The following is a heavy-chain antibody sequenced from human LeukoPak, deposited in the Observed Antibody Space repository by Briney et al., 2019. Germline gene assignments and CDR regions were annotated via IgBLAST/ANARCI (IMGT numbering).Heavy chain of an antibody. CDR1: GFTFSSYW. V-gene: IGHV3-74*01. CDR2: INSDESST. D-gene: IGHD2-2*01. CDR3: GRALSVVPSTLVDV. Sequence: AGGSLRLSCAASGFTFSSYWMHWVRQAPGKGLVWVSRINSDESSTYYADSVKGRFTISRDNAKSTLYLQMHSLRAEDTAVYYCGRALSVVPSTLVDVWGQGTPVIVSS. J-gene: IGHJ6*02.